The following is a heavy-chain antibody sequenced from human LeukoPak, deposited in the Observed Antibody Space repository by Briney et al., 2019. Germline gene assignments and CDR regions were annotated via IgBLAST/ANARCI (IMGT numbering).Heavy chain of an antibody. CDR1: GYTCSTYG. Sequence: ASVKVSCKASGYTCSTYGITWVRQAPGQGLEWMGWISGYNGNANYAQKFQGRVTMTTDTSTRTAYMELRGLRSDDTAVYYCARDRGNVVVILDYWGQGTLVTVSS. CDR3: ARDRGNVVVILDY. CDR2: ISGYNGNA. V-gene: IGHV1-18*01. D-gene: IGHD3-22*01. J-gene: IGHJ4*02.